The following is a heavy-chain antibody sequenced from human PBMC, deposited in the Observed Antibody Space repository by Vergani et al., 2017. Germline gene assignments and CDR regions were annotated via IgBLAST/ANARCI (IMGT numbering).Heavy chain of an antibody. D-gene: IGHD3-10*01. CDR3: ARDSWTSELRGVYWFDT. V-gene: IGHV4-61*02. CDR2: IHSSGTT. J-gene: IGHJ5*02. CDR1: GVSMQSGSFY. Sequence: QVQLHESGPGLVKPSETLSLICSVSGVSMQSGSFYWSWIRQPAGKGLEWIGRIHSSGTTNYNPSLKSRVTLSVDTSKNQLSLRMTSVTAADPAVYYCARDSWTSELRGVYWFDTWGQGTLVSVSS.